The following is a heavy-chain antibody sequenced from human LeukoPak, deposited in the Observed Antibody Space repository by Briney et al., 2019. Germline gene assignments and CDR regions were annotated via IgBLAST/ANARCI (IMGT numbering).Heavy chain of an antibody. CDR1: GGTISNYV. J-gene: IGHJ3*01. Sequence: GASVKVSCKAAGGTISNYVISWVRQAPGQGLEWMGGIIPIFTTANYAQKFQGRVTITADESTSTAYMELSSLRSEDTAVYCCARGPQVGAFDLWGQGTMVTVSS. CDR2: IIPIFTTA. CDR3: ARGPQVGAFDL. D-gene: IGHD1-26*01. V-gene: IGHV1-69*13.